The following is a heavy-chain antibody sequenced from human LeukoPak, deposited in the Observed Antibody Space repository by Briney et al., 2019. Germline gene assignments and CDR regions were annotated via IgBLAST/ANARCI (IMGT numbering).Heavy chain of an antibody. Sequence: ASVKVSCKASGGTFSSYAISWVRQAPGQGLEWMGGIIPIFGTANYAQKFQGRVTITADEFTSTAYMELSSLRSEDTAVYYCARDSTKKYYYDSSGYTYFDYWGQGTLVIVSS. CDR3: ARDSTKKYYYDSSGYTYFDY. CDR2: IIPIFGTA. J-gene: IGHJ4*02. CDR1: GGTFSSYA. V-gene: IGHV1-69*13. D-gene: IGHD3-22*01.